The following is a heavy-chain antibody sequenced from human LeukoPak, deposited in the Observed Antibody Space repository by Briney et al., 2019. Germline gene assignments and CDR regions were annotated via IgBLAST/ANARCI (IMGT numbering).Heavy chain of an antibody. D-gene: IGHD2-2*01. CDR3: ARDGTSTDDY. Sequence: ASVKVSFKASGYTFSNFGISWVRQAPGQGLEWMGWISGNNDNPNYGQNFQGRFTVTTDSSTSTAYMELRNPRSDDTAVYYCARDGTSTDDYWGQGTLVTVSS. J-gene: IGHJ4*02. CDR1: GYTFSNFG. V-gene: IGHV1-18*01. CDR2: ISGNNDNP.